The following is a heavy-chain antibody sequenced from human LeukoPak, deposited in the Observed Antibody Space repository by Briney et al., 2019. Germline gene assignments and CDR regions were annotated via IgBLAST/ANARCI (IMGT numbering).Heavy chain of an antibody. CDR2: INHSGST. Sequence: PSETLSLTCAVYGGSFSGYYWSWIRQPPGKGLEWIGEINHSGSTNYNPSLKSRVTISVDTSKNQFSLKLSSVTAADTAVYYCAGSRGYSGYGALGYWGQGTLVTVSS. D-gene: IGHD5-12*01. V-gene: IGHV4-34*01. CDR3: AGSRGYSGYGALGY. J-gene: IGHJ4*02. CDR1: GGSFSGYY.